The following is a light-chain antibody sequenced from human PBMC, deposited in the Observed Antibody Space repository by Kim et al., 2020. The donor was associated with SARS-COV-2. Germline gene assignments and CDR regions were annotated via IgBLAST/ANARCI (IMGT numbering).Light chain of an antibody. V-gene: IGKV1-9*01. CDR3: QQLNTYRLT. Sequence: IQLTQSPSSLSASVGDRVIITCRASQAIINHLAWYQQKPGKAPKLLIYDATTLQSGVSSRFSGSGFGTDFTLTISSLQPEDVATYYCQQLNTYRLTFGGGTKVDIK. CDR1: QAIINH. CDR2: DAT. J-gene: IGKJ4*01.